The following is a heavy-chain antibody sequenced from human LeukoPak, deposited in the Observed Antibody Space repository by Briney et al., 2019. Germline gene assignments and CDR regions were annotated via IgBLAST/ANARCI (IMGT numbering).Heavy chain of an antibody. CDR1: GGSISSYC. D-gene: IGHD3-10*01. J-gene: IGHJ5*02. CDR3: ARTPSGSGDPHYGGWFDP. CDR2: IYYSGST. V-gene: IGHV4-59*01. Sequence: SETLSLTCTVYGGSISSYCWSWSRQPPGKGLEWIGYIYYSGSTNYNPSLKSRVTISVDTSKNQFSLKLSSVTAADTAVYYCARTPSGSGDPHYGGWFDPWGQGTLVTVSS.